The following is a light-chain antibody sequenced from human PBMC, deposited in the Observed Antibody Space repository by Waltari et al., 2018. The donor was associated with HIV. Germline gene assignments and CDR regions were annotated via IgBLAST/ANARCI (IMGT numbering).Light chain of an antibody. CDR1: GIETPS. J-gene: IGLJ2*01. CDR3: QVWGSKSDII. Sequence: SYALIQPPSMSAAPGQPATLPCESRGIETPSVHWYQHQSGQAPKGVIFNDSRRPSGTPDRFFGTNSGNTATLTINRVEAGDEADYYCQVWGSKSDIIFGGGTKLTV. V-gene: IGLV3-21*02. CDR2: NDS.